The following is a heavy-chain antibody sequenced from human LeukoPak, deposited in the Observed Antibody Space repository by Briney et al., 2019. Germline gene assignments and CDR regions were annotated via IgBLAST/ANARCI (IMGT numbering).Heavy chain of an antibody. J-gene: IGHJ4*02. V-gene: IGHV3-23*01. CDR1: GFTFSSYS. CDR3: AKEFTIFGGPGYFDS. D-gene: IGHD3-3*01. Sequence: PGGSLRLSCAASGFTFSSYSMNWVRQAPGKGLEWVSSISGRGVGTHYADSVKGRFTVSRDNSKNTLYLQMNSLRAEDTAVYYCAKEFTIFGGPGYFDSWGQGTLVTASS. CDR2: ISGRGVGT.